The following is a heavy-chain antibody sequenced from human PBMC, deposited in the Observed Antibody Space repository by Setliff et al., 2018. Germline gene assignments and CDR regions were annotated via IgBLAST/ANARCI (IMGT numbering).Heavy chain of an antibody. J-gene: IGHJ6*03. Sequence: TLSLTCTVSDDSISSRHYYWSWIRQPAGKGLEWLGQIYTSWSTNYNPSLKGRSTLSIDASKKHFSLKLTSVTAADTAVYYCARMSGFLYMDVWGKETTVTVSS. CDR3: ARMSGFLYMDV. CDR1: DDSISSRHYY. D-gene: IGHD3-3*01. V-gene: IGHV4-61*09. CDR2: IYTSWST.